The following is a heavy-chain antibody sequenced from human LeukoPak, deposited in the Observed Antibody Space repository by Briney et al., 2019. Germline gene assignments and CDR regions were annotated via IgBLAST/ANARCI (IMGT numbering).Heavy chain of an antibody. CDR2: ISPHGGDT. Sequence: PGGSLRLSCSASGFSFSSSVMYWVRQAPGNELGYVSAISPHGGDTFYTDSVKGRFTISRDNSKNALYLQMTSLRPEDTAVYYCVTRPVAGLTWGQGTLVTVSS. J-gene: IGHJ5*02. CDR3: VTRPVAGLT. D-gene: IGHD6-19*01. V-gene: IGHV3-64D*06. CDR1: GFSFSSSV.